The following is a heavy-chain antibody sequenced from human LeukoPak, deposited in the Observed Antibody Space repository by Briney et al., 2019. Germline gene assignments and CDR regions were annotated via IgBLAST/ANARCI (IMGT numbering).Heavy chain of an antibody. CDR3: AKEKGTYDSSGYYHRGYFDY. Sequence: GGSLSLSCAASEFTFSSYAMSRVRQAPGKGLEWISAISNSGGSTYYADSVKGRFTISRDNSKNTLYLQMNSLRAEDTAVYYCAKEKGTYDSSGYYHRGYFDYWGQGTLVTVSS. V-gene: IGHV3-23*01. CDR1: EFTFSSYA. CDR2: ISNSGGST. D-gene: IGHD3-22*01. J-gene: IGHJ4*02.